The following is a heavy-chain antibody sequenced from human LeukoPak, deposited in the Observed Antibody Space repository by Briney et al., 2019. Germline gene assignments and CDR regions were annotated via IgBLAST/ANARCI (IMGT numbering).Heavy chain of an antibody. CDR1: GYTFTSYY. CDR2: INPSGGST. D-gene: IGHD6-13*01. CDR3: ARDSSTGIAAEWFDP. J-gene: IGHJ5*02. Sequence: ASVTVSCKASGYTFTSYYMHWVRQAPGQGLEWMGIINPSGGSTSYAQKFQGRVTMTRDTSTSTVYMELRSLRSDDTAVYYCARDSSTGIAAEWFDPWGQGTLVAVSS. V-gene: IGHV1-46*01.